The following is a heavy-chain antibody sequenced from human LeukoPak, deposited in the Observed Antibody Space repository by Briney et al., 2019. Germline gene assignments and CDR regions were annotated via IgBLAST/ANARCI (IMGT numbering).Heavy chain of an antibody. D-gene: IGHD2-2*01. CDR2: IYYSGST. J-gene: IGHJ4*02. CDR1: GGSISSSSYY. Sequence: SETLSLTCTVSGGSISSSSYYWGRIRQPPGKGQEWIGSIYYSGSTYYNPSLKSRVTISVDTSKNQFSLKLSSVTAADTAVYYCARQSEEGYCSSTSCGDFDYWGQGTLVTVSS. V-gene: IGHV4-39*01. CDR3: ARQSEEGYCSSTSCGDFDY.